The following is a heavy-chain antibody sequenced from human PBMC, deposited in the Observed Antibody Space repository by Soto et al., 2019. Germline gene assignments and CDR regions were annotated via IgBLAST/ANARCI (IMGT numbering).Heavy chain of an antibody. D-gene: IGHD3-3*01. CDR1: GGSISSYY. CDR2: IYYSGST. CDR3: ARGPLYYDFWSGYYTGWFDP. J-gene: IGHJ5*02. V-gene: IGHV4-59*01. Sequence: SETLSLTCTVSGGSISSYYWSWIRQPPGKGLEWIGYIYYSGSTNYNPSLKSRVTISVDTSKNQFSLKLSSVTAADTAVYYCARGPLYYDFWSGYYTGWFDPWGQGTLVTVSS.